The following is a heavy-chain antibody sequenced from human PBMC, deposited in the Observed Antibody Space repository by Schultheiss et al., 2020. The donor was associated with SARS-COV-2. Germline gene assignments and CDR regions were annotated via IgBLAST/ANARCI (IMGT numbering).Heavy chain of an antibody. CDR3: ARDPNGYCSGDSCYYV. D-gene: IGHD2-15*01. V-gene: IGHV4-59*12. Sequence: GSLRLSCAASGFTFDDYWTNWVRQPPGKGLEWIGYIYNTGSTSYNSSLKSRVTISLDTSKNQFSLNLNSVTAADTAVYYCARDPNGYCSGDSCYYVWGQGTLVTVSS. CDR2: IYNTGST. J-gene: IGHJ4*02. CDR1: GFTFDDYW.